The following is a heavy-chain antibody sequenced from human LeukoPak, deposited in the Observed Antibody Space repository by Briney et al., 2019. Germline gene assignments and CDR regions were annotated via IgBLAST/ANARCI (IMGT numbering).Heavy chain of an antibody. CDR2: ISGSGGST. J-gene: IGHJ4*02. D-gene: IGHD6-6*01. Sequence: GGSLRLSCAASGFTVSSNYMSWVRQAPGKGLEWVSAISGSGGSTYYADSVKGRFTISRDNAKNTLYLQMNSLRAEDTAVYYCARDLIAARHSDYWGQGTLVTVSS. CDR3: ARDLIAARHSDY. V-gene: IGHV3-23*01. CDR1: GFTVSSNY.